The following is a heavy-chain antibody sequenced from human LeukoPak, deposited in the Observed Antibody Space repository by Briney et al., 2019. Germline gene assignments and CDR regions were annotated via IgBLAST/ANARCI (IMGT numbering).Heavy chain of an antibody. CDR3: ATGGLIKNTFMIRGVKPLDS. CDR2: FDREDDIT. J-gene: IGHJ4*02. Sequence: RASVKVSCKVSGYSLTLLSLHWVRQAPGKGLEWMGGFDREDDITMYAQTLRGRVTLTEDTSTDTAYMELSSLRSEDTAIYYCATGGLIKNTFMIRGVKPLDSWGQGTLIAVSS. D-gene: IGHD3-10*01. V-gene: IGHV1-24*01. CDR1: GYSLTLLS.